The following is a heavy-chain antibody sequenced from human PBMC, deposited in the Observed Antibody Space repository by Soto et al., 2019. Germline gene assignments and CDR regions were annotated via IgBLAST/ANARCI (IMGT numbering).Heavy chain of an antibody. CDR1: GGSISSGGYY. CDR2: IYYSGST. D-gene: IGHD3-16*01. CDR3: AGGALGGPVDY. Sequence: TLSLTCTVSGGSISSGGYYWSWIRQHPGKGLEWIGYIYYSGSTYYNPSLKSRVTISVDTSKNQFSLKLSSVTAADTAVYYCAGGALGGPVDYWGQGTLVTVSS. V-gene: IGHV4-31*03. J-gene: IGHJ4*02.